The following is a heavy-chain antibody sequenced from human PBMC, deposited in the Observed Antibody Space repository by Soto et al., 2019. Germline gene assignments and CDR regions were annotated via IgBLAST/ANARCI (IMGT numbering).Heavy chain of an antibody. D-gene: IGHD5-18*01. J-gene: IGHJ3*02. V-gene: IGHV1-46*03. Sequence: QVQLVQSGAEVKKPGASVKVSCKASGYSFTSFYMHWVRQAPGQGLEWMGIINPSGGSTSYAQKFQGRVTMTRDMSTSTVYMELSSLRSEDTAVYYCTRVSGYENAFDIWGQGTMVTVSS. CDR3: TRVSGYENAFDI. CDR2: INPSGGST. CDR1: GYSFTSFY.